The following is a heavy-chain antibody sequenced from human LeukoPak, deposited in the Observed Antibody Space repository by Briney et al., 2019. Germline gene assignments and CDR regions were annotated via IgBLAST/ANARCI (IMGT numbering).Heavy chain of an antibody. J-gene: IGHJ4*02. Sequence: PGGSLRLSCAASGFTFSSYWMSWVRQAPGKGLEWVANIKPDGSEEYYVDSVKGRFTISRDNAENSLFLQMISLRADDTAVYYCARDDGIRTVDYWGQGTLVTVHS. CDR3: ARDDGIRTVDY. CDR2: IKPDGSEE. V-gene: IGHV3-7*01. CDR1: GFTFSSYW.